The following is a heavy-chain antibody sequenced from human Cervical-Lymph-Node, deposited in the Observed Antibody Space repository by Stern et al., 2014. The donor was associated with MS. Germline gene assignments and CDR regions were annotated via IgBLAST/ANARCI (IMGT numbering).Heavy chain of an antibody. Sequence: LQLQESGPGLVQPPETLSLTCTVSGASVTSDSHHWSWSRQPPEKGREWIGFIYSSGSAHYNPSLRSRVTISIDTSKNQFSLRLTCVTAADTAVYYCARTEAVYGDPPFDFWGQGTLVTVSS. CDR3: ARTEAVYGDPPFDF. CDR1: GASVTSDSHH. V-gene: IGHV4-61*01. J-gene: IGHJ4*02. D-gene: IGHD4-17*01. CDR2: IYSSGSA.